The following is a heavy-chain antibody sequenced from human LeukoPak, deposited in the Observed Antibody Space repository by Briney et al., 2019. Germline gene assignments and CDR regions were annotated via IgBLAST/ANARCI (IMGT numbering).Heavy chain of an antibody. CDR2: IYSGGST. Sequence: GGSLRLSCAASGFTVSSNYMSWVRQAPGKGLEWVSVIYSGGSTYYADSVKGRFTIPRDNSKNTLYLQMNSLRAEDTAVYYCARATSYYYYGMDVWGQGTTVTVSS. V-gene: IGHV3-53*01. CDR1: GFTVSSNY. J-gene: IGHJ6*02. CDR3: ARATSYYYYGMDV.